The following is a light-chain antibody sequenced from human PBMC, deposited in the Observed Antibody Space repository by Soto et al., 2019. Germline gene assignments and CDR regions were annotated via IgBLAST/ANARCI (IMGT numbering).Light chain of an antibody. CDR1: QRIGTN. Sequence: DIQMTQSPSSLSASIGDRVTLTCRASQRIGTNLNWYQQRPGKAPKLLIYAVASLQSGVSSRFSGSGSGTDFTLSIHSLHRDDSDTYYSQQTYSAPPLFGQGTQ. V-gene: IGKV1-39*01. J-gene: IGKJ1*01. CDR2: AVA. CDR3: QQTYSAPPL.